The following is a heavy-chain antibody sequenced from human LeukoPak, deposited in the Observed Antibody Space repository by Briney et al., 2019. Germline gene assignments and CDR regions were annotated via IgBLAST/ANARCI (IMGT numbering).Heavy chain of an antibody. J-gene: IGHJ2*01. CDR3: ASLYYDILTGYPEGYFDL. CDR2: IYHSGST. D-gene: IGHD3-9*01. V-gene: IGHV4-38-2*01. Sequence: SETLSLTCAVAGYSISSGYCWGWIRQPPGKGLEWIGSIYHSGSTYYNPSLKSRVTISVDTSKNQFSLKLSSVTAADTAVYYCASLYYDILTGYPEGYFDLWGRGTLVTVSS. CDR1: GYSISSGYC.